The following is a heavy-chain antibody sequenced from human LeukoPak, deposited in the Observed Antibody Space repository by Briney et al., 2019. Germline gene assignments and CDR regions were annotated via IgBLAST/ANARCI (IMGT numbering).Heavy chain of an antibody. V-gene: IGHV5-51*01. D-gene: IGHD3-10*01. CDR3: ARRRFGELMSWFDP. J-gene: IGHJ5*02. Sequence: GESLKISRKGSGYSLTSYWIGWVRQMPGKGLEWMGIIYPGDSDTRYSPSFQGQVTISADKTISTAYLQWSSLKATHTAMYYCARRRFGELMSWFDPWGQGTLVTVSS. CDR2: IYPGDSDT. CDR1: GYSLTSYW.